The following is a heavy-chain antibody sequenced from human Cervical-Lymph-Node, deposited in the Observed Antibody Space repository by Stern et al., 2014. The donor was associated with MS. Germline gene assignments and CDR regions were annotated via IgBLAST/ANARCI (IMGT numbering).Heavy chain of an antibody. J-gene: IGHJ5*02. Sequence: EVQLVESGGGLVQPGGSLRLSCAASGFTFSSYWMNWVRQAPGKGLEWVANIKEDGSATYYADSVKGRFTISRDNAQNSPYLQMNSLRAEDTAVYYCARGSDPWGQGTLVTVSS. CDR3: ARGSDP. CDR2: IKEDGSAT. CDR1: GFTFSSYW. V-gene: IGHV3-7*01.